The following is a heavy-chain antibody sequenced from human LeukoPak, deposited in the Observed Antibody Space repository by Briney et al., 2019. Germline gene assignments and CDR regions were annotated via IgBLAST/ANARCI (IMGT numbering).Heavy chain of an antibody. V-gene: IGHV4-34*01. D-gene: IGHD4-23*01. CDR2: INHSGST. J-gene: IGHJ3*02. CDR3: APLGNDAFDI. CDR1: GGSFSGYY. Sequence: SETLSLTCAVYGGSFSGYYWSWIRQPPGKGLEWIGEINHSGSTNYNPSLKSRVTISVDTSKNQFSLKLSSVTAADTAVYYCAPLGNDAFDIWGQGTMVTVSS.